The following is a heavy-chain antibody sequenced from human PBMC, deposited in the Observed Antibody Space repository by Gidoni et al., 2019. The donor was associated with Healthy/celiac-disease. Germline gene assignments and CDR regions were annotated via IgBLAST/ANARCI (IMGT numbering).Heavy chain of an antibody. CDR2: IKQDGSEK. D-gene: IGHD2-2*01. CDR3: ARDVVVVPAATDYYYYYGMDV. J-gene: IGHJ6*02. Sequence: EVQLVESGGGLVQPGGSLRLSCAASGFTFSSYWMSWVRQAPGKGLEWVANIKQDGSEKYYVDSVKGRFTISRDNAKNSLYLKMNSLRAEDTAVYYCARDVVVVPAATDYYYYYGMDVWGQGTTVTVSS. CDR1: GFTFSSYW. V-gene: IGHV3-7*01.